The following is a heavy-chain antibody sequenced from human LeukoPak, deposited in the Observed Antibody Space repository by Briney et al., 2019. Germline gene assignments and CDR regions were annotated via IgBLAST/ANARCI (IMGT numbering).Heavy chain of an antibody. D-gene: IGHD3-10*01. CDR2: ISGSDDGT. CDR1: GFTFSRCG. Sequence: PPGGSLRLSCAASGFTFSRCGMTWVRQAPGKGLEWVSSISGSDDGTYYADSVKGRFTISRDNSKNTVYLQMNSLSAEDTAIYYCAKRGPIYSATPGNYFDHWGQGTLVTVSS. J-gene: IGHJ4*02. V-gene: IGHV3-23*01. CDR3: AKRGPIYSATPGNYFDH.